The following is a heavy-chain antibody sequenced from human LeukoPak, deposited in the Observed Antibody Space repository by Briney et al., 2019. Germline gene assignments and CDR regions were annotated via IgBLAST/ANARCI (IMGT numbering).Heavy chain of an antibody. CDR1: GGSISSRLYY. D-gene: IGHD4-23*01. Sequence: PSETLSLTCTVSGGSISSRLYYWAWIRQSPGKRLEWIGSIYYNGDTYYNPSLKSRVTISFDTSESQVSLRLSSVTAADTAIYYCARGPNTSGNYRAFDIWGQGTMVTVSS. CDR3: ARGPNTSGNYRAFDI. CDR2: IYYNGDT. J-gene: IGHJ3*02. V-gene: IGHV4-39*07.